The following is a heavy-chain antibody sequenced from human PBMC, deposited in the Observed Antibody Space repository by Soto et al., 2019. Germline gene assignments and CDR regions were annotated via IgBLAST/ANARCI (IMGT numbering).Heavy chain of an antibody. CDR1: GGSISSGAYY. V-gene: IGHV4-31*03. CDR3: AKVVPAAIRRGGMDV. J-gene: IGHJ6*02. Sequence: SETLSLTCTVSGGSISSGAYYWSWVRQHPGKGLEWIGYIYYSGNTYYNPSLKSRVTISVDTSKNQFSLKLSSVTAADTAVYYCAKVVPAAIRRGGMDVWGQGTRVTVSS. CDR2: IYYSGNT. D-gene: IGHD2-2*01.